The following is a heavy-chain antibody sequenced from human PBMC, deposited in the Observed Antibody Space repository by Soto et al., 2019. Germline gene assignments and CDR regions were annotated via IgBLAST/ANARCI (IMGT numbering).Heavy chain of an antibody. CDR1: GGTFSSFP. CDR3: ARDRHYENHTFYYLKYYFDY. Sequence: QVQLVQSGTEVKKPGSSVKVSCKTSGGTFSSFPIAWVRQAPGQGLEWVGGIIPVLGAPSYAQTFQGRVTITADESTGAGYLELSSLRSDDTAVYFCARDRHYENHTFYYLKYYFDYWGQGTLVTVSS. V-gene: IGHV1-69*01. J-gene: IGHJ4*02. D-gene: IGHD3-22*01. CDR2: IIPVLGAP.